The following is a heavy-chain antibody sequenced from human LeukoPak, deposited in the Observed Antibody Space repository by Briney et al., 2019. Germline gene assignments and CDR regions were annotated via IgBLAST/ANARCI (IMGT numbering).Heavy chain of an antibody. J-gene: IGHJ3*02. CDR1: GYTFTGCC. Sequence: ASVKVSCKASGYTFTGCCMHWVRQAPGQGLEWMGWINPNSGGTNYAQKFQGRVTMTRDTSISTAYMEMSRLRSDDTAVYYCARGPLVGGVIVSPSGDAFDIWGQGTMVTVSS. CDR3: ARGPLVGGVIVSPSGDAFDI. D-gene: IGHD3-16*02. V-gene: IGHV1-2*02. CDR2: INPNSGGT.